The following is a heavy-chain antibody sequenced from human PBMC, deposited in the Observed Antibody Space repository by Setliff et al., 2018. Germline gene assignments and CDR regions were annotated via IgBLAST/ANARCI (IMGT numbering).Heavy chain of an antibody. D-gene: IGHD3-3*01. CDR1: GFTFSSYA. CDR3: ARIDATIFAATGPFDP. CDR2: IYSGDART. V-gene: IGHV3-23*03. J-gene: IGHJ5*02. Sequence: LRLSCAASGFTFSSYAMTWVRQAPGKGLEWVTVIYSGDARTYYADSVKGRFTISRDNSKNSLYLQMNSLRDEDTAIYYCARIDATIFAATGPFDPWGQGTLVTVSS.